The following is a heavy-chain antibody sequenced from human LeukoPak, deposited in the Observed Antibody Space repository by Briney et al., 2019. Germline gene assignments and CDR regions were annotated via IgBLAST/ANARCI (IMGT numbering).Heavy chain of an antibody. CDR3: ARARRRDAFDI. CDR2: IYYSGST. J-gene: IGHJ3*02. CDR1: GGSISSYY. Sequence: PSETLSLTCTVSGGSISSYYWSWIRQPPGKGLEWIGYIYYSGSTNYNPSLKSRVTISVDTSKNQFSLKLSSVTAADTVVYYCARARRRDAFDIWGQGTMVTVSS. V-gene: IGHV4-59*01.